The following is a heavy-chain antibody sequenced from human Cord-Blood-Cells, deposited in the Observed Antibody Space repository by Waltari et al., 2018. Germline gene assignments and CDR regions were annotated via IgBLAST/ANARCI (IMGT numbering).Heavy chain of an antibody. J-gene: IGHJ4*02. CDR1: GYTFTTYD. V-gene: IGHV1-8*03. CDR2: MNPNSGNT. D-gene: IGHD7-27*01. CDR3: ARGSPNWGSGIYDY. Sequence: QVQLVQSGAEVKKAGASVKVACKASGYTFTTYDINWVRKATGQGLEWMGWMNPNSGNTGYAQKFQGRVTITRNTSISTAYMELSSLRSEDTAVYYCARGSPNWGSGIYDYWGQGTLVTVSS.